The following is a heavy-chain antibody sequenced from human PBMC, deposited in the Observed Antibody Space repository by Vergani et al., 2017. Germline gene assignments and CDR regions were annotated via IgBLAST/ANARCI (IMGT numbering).Heavy chain of an antibody. J-gene: IGHJ6*02. CDR3: ARDRLEYYDSRAYYYYYGMDV. D-gene: IGHD3-22*01. V-gene: IGHV3-23*04. Sequence: EVQLVESGGGLVQPGGSLRLSCAASGFTFSSYAMSWVRQAPGKGLEWVSAISGSGGSTYYADSVKGRFTISRDNSKNTLYLQMNSLRAEDTAVYYCARDRLEYYDSRAYYYYYGMDVWGQGTTVTVSS. CDR1: GFTFSSYA. CDR2: ISGSGGST.